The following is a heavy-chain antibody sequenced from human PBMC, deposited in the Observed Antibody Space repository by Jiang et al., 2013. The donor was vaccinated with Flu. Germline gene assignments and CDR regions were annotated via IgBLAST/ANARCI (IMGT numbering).Heavy chain of an antibody. Sequence: SVKVSCKASGYTFTNYAIHWVRQAPGQRPEWMGWINAGNGNTRYSQKFQGRVTITRDTSANTAYMELSSLRSEDTAVYFCARGENGAFHIWGQGTMVTVSS. CDR1: GYTFTNYA. J-gene: IGHJ3*02. CDR3: ARGENGAFHI. CDR2: INAGNGNT. V-gene: IGHV1-3*01.